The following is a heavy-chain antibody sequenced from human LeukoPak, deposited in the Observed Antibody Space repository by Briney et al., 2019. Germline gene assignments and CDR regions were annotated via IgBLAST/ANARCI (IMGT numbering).Heavy chain of an antibody. J-gene: IGHJ5*02. CDR3: ATQSSGCPYH. D-gene: IGHD6-19*01. CDR1: GFTFSSYS. Sequence: PGGSLRLSCAASGFTFSSYSMNWVRQAPGKGLEWVSSISSSSSYIYYADSVKGQFTISRDNAKNTLYLQMNSLRAEDTPVYYCATQSSGCPYHWGQGTLVTVSS. CDR2: ISSSSSYI. V-gene: IGHV3-21*01.